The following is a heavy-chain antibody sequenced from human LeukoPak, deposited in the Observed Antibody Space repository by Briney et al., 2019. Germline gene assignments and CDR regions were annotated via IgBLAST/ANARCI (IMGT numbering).Heavy chain of an antibody. CDR1: GFTFSSYS. D-gene: IGHD1-26*01. J-gene: IGHJ2*01. Sequence: PGGSLRLSCAASGFTFSSYSIHWVRQAPGKGPEFVSVIGGDGITTFYADSVKGRFTVSRDNSKNTLYLEMGSLRAEDMAVYYCARGGGGSGQWYYDLWGRGTLVTVSS. CDR2: IGGDGITT. CDR3: ARGGGGSGQWYYDL. V-gene: IGHV3-64*02.